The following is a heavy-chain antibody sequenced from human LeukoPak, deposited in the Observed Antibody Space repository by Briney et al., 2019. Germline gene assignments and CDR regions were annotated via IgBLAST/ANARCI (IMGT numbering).Heavy chain of an antibody. Sequence: GGSLRLSCAASGFSFSNHYMRWIRHAPGKGLEWVSNINEDGSNKWHLGSVKGRFTVSRDNARNALYLQMNSLRVEDTDVYYCTRVIVAVPGYFDYFDFWGQGALVTVSS. J-gene: IGHJ4*02. CDR3: TRVIVAVPGYFDYFDF. CDR1: GFSFSNHY. V-gene: IGHV3-7*01. CDR2: INEDGSNK. D-gene: IGHD6-19*01.